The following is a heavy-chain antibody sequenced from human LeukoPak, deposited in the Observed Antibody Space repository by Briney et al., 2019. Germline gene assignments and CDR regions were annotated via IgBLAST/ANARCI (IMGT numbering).Heavy chain of an antibody. CDR2: IKQDGSEK. CDR1: GFTLSTYW. Sequence: GGSLRLSCATSGFTLSTYWMSWVRQAPGKGLEWVANIKQDGSEKYYVDSVKGRFTISRDNAKKSLFLQMNSLRAEDTALYYCATRGTGYSSPLNYWGQGTLVTVSS. J-gene: IGHJ4*02. V-gene: IGHV3-7*01. D-gene: IGHD6-13*01. CDR3: ATRGTGYSSPLNY.